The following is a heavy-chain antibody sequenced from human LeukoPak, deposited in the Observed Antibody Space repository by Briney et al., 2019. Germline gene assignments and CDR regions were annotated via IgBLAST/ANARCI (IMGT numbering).Heavy chain of an antibody. CDR3: ARDPTHSSGYSDDHPTEYFQH. CDR1: GFTFSSYS. V-gene: IGHV3-21*01. J-gene: IGHJ1*01. CDR2: ISSSSSYI. D-gene: IGHD3-22*01. Sequence: TGGSLRLSCAASGFTFSSYSMNWVRQAPGEGLEWVSSISSSSSYIYYADSVKGRFTISRDNAKNSLYLQMNSLRAEDTAVYYCARDPTHSSGYSDDHPTEYFQHWGQGTLVTVSS.